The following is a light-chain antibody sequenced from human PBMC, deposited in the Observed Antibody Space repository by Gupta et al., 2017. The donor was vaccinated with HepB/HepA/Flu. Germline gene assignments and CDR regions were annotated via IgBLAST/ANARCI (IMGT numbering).Light chain of an antibody. V-gene: IGLV1-44*01. CDR3: AAWDDGRNAWV. CDR2: SNN. CDR1: SSNIGSNT. J-gene: IGLJ3*02. Sequence: QSVLTQPPSASGTPGQRVTISCSGSSSNIGSNTVNWYHQFPGTAPKLLIHSNNQWPSGVPDRFSGSKSGTSASLAISGLQSEDEADYYCAAWDDGRNAWVCGGGTKLTVL.